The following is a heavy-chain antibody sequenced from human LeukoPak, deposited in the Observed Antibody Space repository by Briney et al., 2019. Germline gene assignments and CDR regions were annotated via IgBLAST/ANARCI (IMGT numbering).Heavy chain of an antibody. CDR3: AKGRLRYFDWLRYYFNY. CDR1: GFMFDDYA. CDR2: ISWNSGSI. V-gene: IGHV3-9*01. Sequence: GGSLRLSCAASGFMFDDYAMHWVRQAPGKGLEWVLGISWNSGSIVYADSVKGRFTISRDDAKNSLYLQMNSLRTEDTALYYCAKGRLRYFDWLRYYFNYWGQGTLVTVSS. J-gene: IGHJ4*02. D-gene: IGHD3-9*01.